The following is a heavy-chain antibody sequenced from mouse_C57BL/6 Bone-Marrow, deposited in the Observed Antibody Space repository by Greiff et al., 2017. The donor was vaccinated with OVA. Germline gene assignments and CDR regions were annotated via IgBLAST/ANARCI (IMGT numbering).Heavy chain of an antibody. CDR1: GFNIKDDY. CDR3: TTERVTTYFDV. CDR2: IDPENGDT. J-gene: IGHJ1*03. V-gene: IGHV14-4*01. Sequence: EVKLMESGAELVRPGASVKLSCTASGFNIKDDYMHWVKQRPEQGLAWIGWIDPENGDTEYASKFQGKATITADTSSNTAYLQLSSLTSEDTAVYYCTTERVTTYFDVWGTGTTVTVSS. D-gene: IGHD2-1*01.